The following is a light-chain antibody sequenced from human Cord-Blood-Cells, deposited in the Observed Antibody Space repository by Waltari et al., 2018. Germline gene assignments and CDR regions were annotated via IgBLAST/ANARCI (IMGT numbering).Light chain of an antibody. Sequence: DIQMTQSPPTLSASIGDRVTIPCRASQSISSWLACYQQKPGKAPKLLIYKAYSLESRVPSRFSGSGSGTEFTLTISSLQPDDFATYYCQQYNSYWTFGQGTKVEIK. CDR3: QQYNSYWT. CDR1: QSISSW. CDR2: KAY. J-gene: IGKJ1*01. V-gene: IGKV1-5*03.